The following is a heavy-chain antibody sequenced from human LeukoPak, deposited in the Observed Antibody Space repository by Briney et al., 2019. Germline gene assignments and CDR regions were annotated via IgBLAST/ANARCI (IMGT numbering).Heavy chain of an antibody. Sequence: GGSLRLSCAASGFTFSSYSMNWVRQAPGKGLEWVSSISSSSSYIYYADSVKGRFTISRDNAKNSLYLQMNSLRAEDTAVYYCAREKPLPTYYYGSGDAFDIWGQGTMVTVSS. CDR3: AREKPLPTYYYGSGDAFDI. D-gene: IGHD3-10*01. CDR1: GFTFSSYS. CDR2: ISSSSSYI. V-gene: IGHV3-21*01. J-gene: IGHJ3*02.